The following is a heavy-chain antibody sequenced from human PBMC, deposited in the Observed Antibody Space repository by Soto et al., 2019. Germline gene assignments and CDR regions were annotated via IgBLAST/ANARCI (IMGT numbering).Heavy chain of an antibody. CDR2: INAGNGNT. J-gene: IGHJ4*02. V-gene: IGHV1-3*01. Sequence: QVQLVQSGAEVKKPGASVKVSCKASGYTFTSYAMHWVLQAPGQRLEWMGWINAGNGNTKYSQKFQGRVTITSDTSASTAYMDLSSLRSEDTAVYYCARAGDDCSTTRCYTIDYWGQGTLVTVSS. D-gene: IGHD2-2*02. CDR1: GYTFTSYA. CDR3: ARAGDDCSTTRCYTIDY.